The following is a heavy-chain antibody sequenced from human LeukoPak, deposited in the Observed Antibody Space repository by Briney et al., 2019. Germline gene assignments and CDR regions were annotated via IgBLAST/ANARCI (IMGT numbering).Heavy chain of an antibody. CDR2: ISGSGGST. CDR3: AKSHHVTAIDY. V-gene: IGHV3-23*01. Sequence: GGPLRLSCAASGFTFSNYGMSWVRQAPGKGLEWVSAISGSGGSTYYADSVKGRFTISRDNSKNTLYLQMNSLRAEDTAVYYCAKSHHVTAIDYWGQGTLVTVSS. J-gene: IGHJ4*02. CDR1: GFTFSNYG. D-gene: IGHD2-21*02.